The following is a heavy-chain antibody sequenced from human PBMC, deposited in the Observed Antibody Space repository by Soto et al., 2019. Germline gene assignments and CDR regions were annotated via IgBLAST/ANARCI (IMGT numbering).Heavy chain of an antibody. CDR2: ISYDGSNK. V-gene: IGHV3-30-3*01. CDR3: AREVDSSGWPYNDYFDY. J-gene: IGHJ4*02. CDR1: GFTFSSYA. D-gene: IGHD6-19*01. Sequence: GGSLRLSCAASGFTFSSYAMHWVRQAPGKGLEWVAVISYDGSNKYYADSVKGRFTISRDNSKNTLYLQMNSLRAEDTAVYYCAREVDSSGWPYNDYFDYWGQGTLVTVSS.